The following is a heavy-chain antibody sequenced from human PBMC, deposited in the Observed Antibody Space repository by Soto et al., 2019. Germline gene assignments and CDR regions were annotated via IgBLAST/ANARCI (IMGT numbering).Heavy chain of an antibody. V-gene: IGHV5-51*01. CDR2: IYPGDSDT. CDR3: ASAGLSGSYEQ. D-gene: IGHD3-10*01. CDR1: GYSFSSYW. Sequence: PGESLKISCKGAGYSFSSYWIGWVRQMPGKGLEWMGIIYPGDSDTRYSPSFQGQVTISADKSITTAYLQWSNLKASDTAMCYCASAGLSGSYEQWGQGTLVTVSS. J-gene: IGHJ4*02.